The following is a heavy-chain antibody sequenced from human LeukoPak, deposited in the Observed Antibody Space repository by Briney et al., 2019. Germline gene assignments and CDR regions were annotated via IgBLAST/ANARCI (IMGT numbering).Heavy chain of an antibody. CDR3: AKDLVLMVYATTFYYYYGMDV. CDR2: INWNGGST. D-gene: IGHD2-8*01. J-gene: IGHJ6*02. Sequence: PGRSLTLSCAASGFTFSSFGMHWVRQAPGKGLEWVSGINWNGGSTGYADSVKGRFTISRDNSKNTLYLQMNSLRAEDTAVYYCAKDLVLMVYATTFYYYYGMDVWGQGTTVTVSS. V-gene: IGHV3-NL1*01. CDR1: GFTFSSFG.